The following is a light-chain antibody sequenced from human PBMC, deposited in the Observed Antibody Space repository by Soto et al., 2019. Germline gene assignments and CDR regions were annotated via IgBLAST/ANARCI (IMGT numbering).Light chain of an antibody. V-gene: IGKV1-8*01. CDR2: AAS. J-gene: IGKJ4*01. CDR1: QGISSY. CDR3: QQYYSYPLLT. Sequence: AIRMTQSPSSFSASTGDRVTITCRASQGISSYLAWYQQKPGKAPKLLIYAASTLQSGVPSRFSGSGSGTDFTLTISCLQSEDFAAYYCQQYYSYPLLTFGGGTKVELK.